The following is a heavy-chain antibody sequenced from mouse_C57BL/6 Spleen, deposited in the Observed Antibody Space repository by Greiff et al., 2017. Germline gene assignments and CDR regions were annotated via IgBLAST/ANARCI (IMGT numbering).Heavy chain of an antibody. J-gene: IGHJ2*01. Sequence: QVQLKESGAELVKPGASVKISCKASGYAFSSYWMNWVKQRPGKGLEWIGQIYPGDGDTNYNGKFKGKATLTADKSSSTAYMQLSSLTSEDSAVYFCARGDYDYLDYWGQGTTLTVSS. CDR3: ARGDYDYLDY. V-gene: IGHV1-80*01. D-gene: IGHD2-4*01. CDR2: IYPGDGDT. CDR1: GYAFSSYW.